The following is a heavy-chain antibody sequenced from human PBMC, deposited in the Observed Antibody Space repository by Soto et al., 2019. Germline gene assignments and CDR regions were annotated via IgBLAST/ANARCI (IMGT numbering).Heavy chain of an antibody. V-gene: IGHV3-23*01. CDR1: GFTFNNYA. D-gene: IGHD6-25*01. J-gene: IGHJ3*02. Sequence: GGSLRLSCAASGFTFNNYAMNWVRQAPGKGLEWVSSISSSGGSTNYADSVKGRFTISRDNAKNTLYLQMNSLKAEDTAVYYCARGVSALNDAFDIWGQGTMVTVSS. CDR2: ISSSGGST. CDR3: ARGVSALNDAFDI.